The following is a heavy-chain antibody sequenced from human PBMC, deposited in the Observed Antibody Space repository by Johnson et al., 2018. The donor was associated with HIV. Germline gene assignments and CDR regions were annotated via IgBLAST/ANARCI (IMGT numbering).Heavy chain of an antibody. Sequence: QVQLVESGGGVVQPGGSLRLSCAESGFTFSSYGMHWVRQAPGKGLEWVAFIRYDGSNKYYADSVKGRFTISRDNSKNTLYLQMNRLRAEDTAVYYCARAPGYSRAFDIWGQGTMVTVST. J-gene: IGHJ3*02. CDR1: GFTFSSYG. CDR3: ARAPGYSRAFDI. V-gene: IGHV3-30*02. CDR2: IRYDGSNK. D-gene: IGHD5-18*01.